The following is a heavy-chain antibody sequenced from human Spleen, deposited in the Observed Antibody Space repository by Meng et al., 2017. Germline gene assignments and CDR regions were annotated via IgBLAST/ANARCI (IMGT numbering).Heavy chain of an antibody. CDR2: IFWDDDK. D-gene: IGHD5-12*01. CDR1: GFSLRTSGVG. J-gene: IGHJ4*02. V-gene: IGHV2-5*02. CDR3: AHRRAYSNVFDY. Sequence: HIPLKESGPTLVKPTQTLTLTCTFSGFSLRTSGVGVGWIRQPPGKALECLALIFWDDDKSYRPSLMRLTISKDTSKNQVVLTMTNMDPVDTGTYYCAHRRAYSNVFDYWGPGALVTVSS.